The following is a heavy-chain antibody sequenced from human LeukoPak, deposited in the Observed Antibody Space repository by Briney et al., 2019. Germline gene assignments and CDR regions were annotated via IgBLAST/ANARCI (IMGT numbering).Heavy chain of an antibody. V-gene: IGHV5-51*01. CDR1: GYSFTSYW. Sequence: GESLKISCKGSGYSFTSYWIGWVRQMPGKGLEWMGIIYPGDSDTTYSPSFQGQVTISADKSISTAYLQWSSLKASDTAMYYCARLSPCGGDCYPFDYWGQGTLVTVSS. J-gene: IGHJ4*02. CDR2: IYPGDSDT. CDR3: ARLSPCGGDCYPFDY. D-gene: IGHD2-21*02.